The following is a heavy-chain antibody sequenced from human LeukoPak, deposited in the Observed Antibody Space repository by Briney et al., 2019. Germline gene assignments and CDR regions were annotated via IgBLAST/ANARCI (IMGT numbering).Heavy chain of an antibody. Sequence: GSLRLSCAASGFTFSSYAMSWVRQAPGKGLEWIGSIYSGRTIYYSPSLNSRVTISVVTSKDQFILQLNSVTAADTAVYYCARHFPYSSGYYYYFDYWGQGTLVTVSS. CDR1: GFTFSSYA. CDR2: IYSGRTI. J-gene: IGHJ4*02. D-gene: IGHD3-22*01. CDR3: ARHFPYSSGYYYYFDY. V-gene: IGHV4-39*01.